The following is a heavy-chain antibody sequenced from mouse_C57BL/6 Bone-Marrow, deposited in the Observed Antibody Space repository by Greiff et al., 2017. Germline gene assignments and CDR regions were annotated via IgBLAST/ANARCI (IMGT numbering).Heavy chain of an antibody. D-gene: IGHD1-1*01. V-gene: IGHV14-4*01. CDR2: IGPENGDT. CDR3: TNPVVADFDY. Sequence: EVQLQQSGAELVRPGASVRLSCTASGFNIKDDYMHWVKQRPEQGLEWIGLIGPENGDTEYASKFPGKATITADTSSNTAYLHLSSLTSEDTAVYYCTNPVVADFDYWGQGTTLTVSS. J-gene: IGHJ2*01. CDR1: GFNIKDDY.